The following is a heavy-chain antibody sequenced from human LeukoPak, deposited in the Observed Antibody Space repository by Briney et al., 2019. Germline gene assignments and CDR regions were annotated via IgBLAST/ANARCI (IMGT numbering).Heavy chain of an antibody. CDR3: GRGFAVVPAGLMDV. D-gene: IGHD2-2*01. CDR1: GFTFSSYS. V-gene: IGHV3-21*03. J-gene: IGHJ6*03. CDR2: ISSSSSYI. Sequence: PGGSLRLSCAASGFTFSSYSMNWVRQAPGKGLEWVSSISSSSSYIYYADSVKGRFTISRDNAKNSLYLQMNSLRVDDTAVYYCGRGFAVVPAGLMDVWGKGTTVTVSS.